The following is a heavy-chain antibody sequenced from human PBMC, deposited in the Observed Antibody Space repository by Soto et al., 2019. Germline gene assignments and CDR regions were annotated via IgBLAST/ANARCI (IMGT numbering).Heavy chain of an antibody. Sequence: ASVKVSCKASGYTFTSYDINWVRQATGQGLEWMGWMNPNSGNTGYAQKFQGRVTMTRNTSISTAYMELSSLRSKDTAVYYCARGSEVLLGFGELFRAFDIWGQGTMVTVSS. J-gene: IGHJ3*02. CDR2: MNPNSGNT. V-gene: IGHV1-8*01. CDR1: GYTFTSYD. CDR3: ARGSEVLLGFGELFRAFDI. D-gene: IGHD3-10*01.